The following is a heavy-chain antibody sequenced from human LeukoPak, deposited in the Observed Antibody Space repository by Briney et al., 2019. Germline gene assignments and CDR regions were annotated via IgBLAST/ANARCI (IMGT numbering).Heavy chain of an antibody. CDR1: GYTFTDYY. CDR2: VDPEDGET. J-gene: IGHJ4*02. Sequence: GASVKVSCKVSGYTFTDYYMHWVQQAPGKGLEWMGLVDPEDGETIYAEKFQGRVTITADTSTDTAYMELSSLRSEDTAVYYCAIPAGRGAHTRDYWGQGILVTVSS. CDR3: AIPAGRGAHTRDY. D-gene: IGHD1-26*01. V-gene: IGHV1-69-2*01.